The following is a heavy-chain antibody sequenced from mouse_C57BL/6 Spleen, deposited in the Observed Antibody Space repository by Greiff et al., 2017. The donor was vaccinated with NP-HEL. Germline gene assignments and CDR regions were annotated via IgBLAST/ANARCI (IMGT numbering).Heavy chain of an antibody. D-gene: IGHD1-1*01. V-gene: IGHV1-26*01. Sequence: EVQLQQSGPELVKPGASVKISCKASGYTFTDYYMNWVKQSHGKSLEWIGDINPNNGGTSYNQKFKGKATLTVDKSSSTAYMELRSLTSEDSAVYYCARGRAGSSYEKDYWGQGTTLTVSS. J-gene: IGHJ2*01. CDR1: GYTFTDYY. CDR2: INPNNGGT. CDR3: ARGRAGSSYEKDY.